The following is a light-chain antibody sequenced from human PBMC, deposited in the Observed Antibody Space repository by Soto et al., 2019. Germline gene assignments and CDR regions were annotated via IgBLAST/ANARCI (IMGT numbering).Light chain of an antibody. CDR2: EVS. CDR1: SSDVGGWPH. V-gene: IGLV2-14*01. Sequence: QSAPTQPASVSASPGQSITISCAGTSSDVGGWPHVSWYQQHPGKAPKLVIYEVSNRPSGVSSRFSGSKSGSTASLTISGLQAEDEADYYCSSYTSSSTLVFGGGTKLTVL. J-gene: IGLJ2*01. CDR3: SSYTSSSTLV.